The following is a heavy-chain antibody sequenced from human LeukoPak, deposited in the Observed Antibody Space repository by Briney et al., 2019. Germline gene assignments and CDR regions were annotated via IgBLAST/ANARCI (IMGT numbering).Heavy chain of an antibody. J-gene: IGHJ4*02. CDR3: AKVIHTYYYDSSGDYYFDY. V-gene: IGHV3-23*01. D-gene: IGHD3-22*01. Sequence: GGTLRLSCAASGFTFSSYAMSWVRQAPGKGLEWVPAISGSGGSTYYADSVKGRFTISRDNSKNTLYLQMNSLRAEDTAVYYCAKVIHTYYYDSSGDYYFDYWGQGTLVTVSS. CDR1: GFTFSSYA. CDR2: ISGSGGST.